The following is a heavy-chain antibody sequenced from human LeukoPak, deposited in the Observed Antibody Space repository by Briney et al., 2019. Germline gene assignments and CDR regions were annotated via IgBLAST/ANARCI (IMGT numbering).Heavy chain of an antibody. D-gene: IGHD5-18*01. CDR1: GGSFSGYY. CDR2: INHSGST. Sequence: PSETLSLTCAVYGGSFSGYYWGWIRQPPGKGLEWIGEINHSGSTNYNPSLKSRVTISVDTSKNQFSLKLSSVTAADTAVYYCARGGIRIQLWSSSNDAFDIWGRGTMVTVSS. J-gene: IGHJ3*02. V-gene: IGHV4-34*01. CDR3: ARGGIRIQLWSSSNDAFDI.